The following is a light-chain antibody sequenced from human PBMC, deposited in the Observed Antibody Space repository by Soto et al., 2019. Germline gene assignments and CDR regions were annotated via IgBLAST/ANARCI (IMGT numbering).Light chain of an antibody. J-gene: IGLJ2*01. CDR2: DVS. CDR3: SSYTSSSTLV. CDR1: SSDVGGYNY. Sequence: QSVLTQPASVSGSPGQSITIFCTGTSSDVGGYNYVSWYQQHPGKAPKLMIYDVSNRPSGVSNRFSGSKSGNTASLTISGLQAEDEADYYCSSYTSSSTLVFGAGTQLTVL. V-gene: IGLV2-14*01.